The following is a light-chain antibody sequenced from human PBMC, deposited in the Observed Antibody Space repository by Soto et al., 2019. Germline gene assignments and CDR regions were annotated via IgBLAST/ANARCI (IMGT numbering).Light chain of an antibody. CDR3: QQRGT. Sequence: EIVLTQSPATLSVSPGERATLSGRASQSVNKHLAWYQHRPGQAPRLLIYDTSYRAAGIPARFSGSGSGTDFTLTSSSLEPEDLAVYYCQQRGTFGPGTKVEIK. V-gene: IGKV3-11*01. CDR1: QSVNKH. CDR2: DTS. J-gene: IGKJ3*01.